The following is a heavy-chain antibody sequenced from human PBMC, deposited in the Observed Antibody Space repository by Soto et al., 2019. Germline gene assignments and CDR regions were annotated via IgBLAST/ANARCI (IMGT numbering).Heavy chain of an antibody. J-gene: IGHJ4*02. CDR1: GYTPNELS. CDR2: FDPEDGET. V-gene: IGHV1-24*01. D-gene: IGHD2-2*01. Sequence: ASVKVSCKVSGYTPNELSMHWVRQAPGKGLEWMGGFDPEDGETIYAQKFQGRVTMTEDTSTDTAYMELSSLRSEDTAVYYCATYIVVVPAARTHFDYWGQGTLVTVSS. CDR3: ATYIVVVPAARTHFDY.